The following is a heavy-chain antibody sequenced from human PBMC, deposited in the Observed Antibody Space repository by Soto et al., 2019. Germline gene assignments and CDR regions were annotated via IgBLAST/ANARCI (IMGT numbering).Heavy chain of an antibody. CDR2: IIPIFGTA. Sequence: SVKVSCKASGGTFSSYAISWVRQAPGQGLEWMGGIIPIFGTANYAQKFQGRVTITADKSTSTAYMELSSLRSEDTAVYYCARGYSSSQGYYYYGMDVWGQGTTVTVSS. V-gene: IGHV1-69*06. CDR1: GGTFSSYA. CDR3: ARGYSSSQGYYYYGMDV. J-gene: IGHJ6*02. D-gene: IGHD6-6*01.